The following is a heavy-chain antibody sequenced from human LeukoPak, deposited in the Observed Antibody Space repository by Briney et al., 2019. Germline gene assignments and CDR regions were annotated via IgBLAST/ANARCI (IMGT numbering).Heavy chain of an antibody. V-gene: IGHV3-7*01. Sequence: GGSLRLSCTASKFTFSSYWMNWVRQAPGKGLEWVANINQDGSEQYSVDSVKGRFTISRDNAKNSLYLQMNSLRADDTAVYYCARHPLKDWGQGTLVTVSS. CDR1: KFTFSSYW. J-gene: IGHJ4*02. CDR2: INQDGSEQ. CDR3: ARHPLKD.